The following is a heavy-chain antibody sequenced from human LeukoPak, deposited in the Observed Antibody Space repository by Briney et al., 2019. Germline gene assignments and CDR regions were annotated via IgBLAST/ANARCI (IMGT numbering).Heavy chain of an antibody. D-gene: IGHD2-2*01. CDR1: GFTFSSYS. CDR2: ISSSSSYI. J-gene: IGHJ3*02. V-gene: IGHV3-21*01. CDR3: ISCSSTSCRRAFDI. Sequence: PGGSLRLSCAASGFTFSSYSMNWVRQAPGKGLEWVSSISSSSSYIYYADSVKGRFTISRDNAKNSLYLQMNSLRAEDTAVYYCISCSSTSCRRAFDIWGQGTMVTVSS.